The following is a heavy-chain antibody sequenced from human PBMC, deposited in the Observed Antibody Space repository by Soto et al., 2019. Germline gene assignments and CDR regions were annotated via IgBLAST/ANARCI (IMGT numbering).Heavy chain of an antibody. CDR1: GDSVSSKTAA. V-gene: IGHV6-1*01. Sequence: SQTLSLTCAISGDSVSSKTAAWNWIRQSPSRGLEWLGRTYFRSKWYNDYAVSVKSRIIIKPDTSKNQFSLQLNSVTPEDTAVNYCARDQYSSTWITFDYWGQGSLVTVSS. CDR3: ARDQYSSTWITFDY. D-gene: IGHD6-13*01. J-gene: IGHJ4*02. CDR2: TYFRSKWYN.